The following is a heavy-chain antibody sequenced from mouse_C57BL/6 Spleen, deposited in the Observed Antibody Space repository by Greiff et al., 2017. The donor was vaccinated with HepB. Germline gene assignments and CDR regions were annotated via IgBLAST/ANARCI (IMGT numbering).Heavy chain of an antibody. CDR3: TTDYSNAWFAY. CDR2: IDPENGDT. Sequence: DVQLQESGAELVRPGASVKLSCTASGFNIKDDYMHWVKQRPEQGLEWIGWIDPENGDTEYASKFQGKATITADTSSNTAYLQLSSLTSEDTAVYYCTTDYSNAWFAYWGQGTLVTVSA. J-gene: IGHJ3*01. D-gene: IGHD2-5*01. CDR1: GFNIKDDY. V-gene: IGHV14-4*01.